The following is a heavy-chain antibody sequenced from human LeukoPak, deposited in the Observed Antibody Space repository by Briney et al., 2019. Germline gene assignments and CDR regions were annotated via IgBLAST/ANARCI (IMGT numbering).Heavy chain of an antibody. CDR1: GFTFDDYA. V-gene: IGHV3-21*01. Sequence: GGSLRLSCAASGFTFDDYAMHWVRQAPGKGLEWVSSISSSSSYIYYADSVKGRFTISRDNAKNSLYLQMNSLRAEDTAVYYCARGPPQQQLDYWGQGTLVTVSS. D-gene: IGHD6-13*01. J-gene: IGHJ4*02. CDR2: ISSSSSYI. CDR3: ARGPPQQQLDY.